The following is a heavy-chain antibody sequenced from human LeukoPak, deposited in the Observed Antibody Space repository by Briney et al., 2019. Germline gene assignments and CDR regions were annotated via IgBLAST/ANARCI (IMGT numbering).Heavy chain of an antibody. CDR2: IHTIGNT. J-gene: IGHJ5*02. CDR3: ARGGRGSMVRGVTPRWFDP. Sequence: SETLSLTCTVSGVSISRGSHYWSWIRQPAGTGLEWIGRIHTIGNTDYSPSLWRRVTISVDTSKNQFSLKLSSVTAADTAVYYCARGGRGSMVRGVTPRWFDPWGQGTLVTVSS. D-gene: IGHD3-10*01. CDR1: GVSISRGSHY. V-gene: IGHV4-61*02.